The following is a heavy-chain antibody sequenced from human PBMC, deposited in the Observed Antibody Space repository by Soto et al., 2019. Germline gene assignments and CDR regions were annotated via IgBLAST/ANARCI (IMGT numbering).Heavy chain of an antibody. CDR1: GASVSYGSYF. V-gene: IGHV4-61*01. Sequence: SETLSLTCAVSGASVSYGSYFWSWIRQPPGKGLEWIGYIYHSGSTNYNPSLKRRVTMSLDTSENQLSLKSISVTAADTAVYYCARAPGIITGTSRLDYWGQGILVTVSS. J-gene: IGHJ4*02. CDR3: ARAPGIITGTSRLDY. CDR2: IYHSGST. D-gene: IGHD1-7*01.